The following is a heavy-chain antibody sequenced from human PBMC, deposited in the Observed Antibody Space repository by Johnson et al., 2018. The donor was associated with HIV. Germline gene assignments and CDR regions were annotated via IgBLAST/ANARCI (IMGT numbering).Heavy chain of an antibody. CDR3: ARDLVVVVPSALVGAFDI. CDR1: GFTFSSYA. V-gene: IGHV3-30-3*01. D-gene: IGHD2-2*01. J-gene: IGHJ3*02. CDR2: ISYDGSNK. Sequence: QMQLVESGGGVVQPGRSLRLSCAASGFTFSSYAMHWVRQAPGKGLDWVAVISYDGSNKYYADSVKGRFTISRDNSKNTLYLQMNSLRAEDTAVYYCARDLVVVVPSALVGAFDIWGQGTMVTVSS.